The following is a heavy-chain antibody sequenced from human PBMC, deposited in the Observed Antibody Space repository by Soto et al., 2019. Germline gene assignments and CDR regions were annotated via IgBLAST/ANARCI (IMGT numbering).Heavy chain of an antibody. CDR3: ARASASSKLRGVVIN. V-gene: IGHV4-4*02. CDR1: GASIITDNW. Sequence: QVQLQASGPGLVKPSGTLSLTCALSGASIITDNWWSWVRQPPGKEMEWIGEIYHSGNTNFNPSVKRRVTISVDTSKNQFSLTVSSVTAADTAIYYCARASASSKLRGVVINWGQGTLVTVSS. CDR2: IYHSGNT. J-gene: IGHJ4*02. D-gene: IGHD3-10*01.